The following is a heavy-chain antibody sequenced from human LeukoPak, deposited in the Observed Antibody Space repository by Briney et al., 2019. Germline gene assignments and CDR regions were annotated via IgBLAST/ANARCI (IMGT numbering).Heavy chain of an antibody. CDR3: AARADSSGSYDY. D-gene: IGHD3-22*01. Sequence: SETLSLTCAVYGGSFSGYYWSWIRQPPGKGLEWIGEINHSGSTNYNPSLKSRVTISVDTSKNQSSLKLSSVTAADTAVYYCAARADSSGSYDYWGQGTLVTVSS. V-gene: IGHV4-34*01. J-gene: IGHJ4*02. CDR1: GGSFSGYY. CDR2: INHSGST.